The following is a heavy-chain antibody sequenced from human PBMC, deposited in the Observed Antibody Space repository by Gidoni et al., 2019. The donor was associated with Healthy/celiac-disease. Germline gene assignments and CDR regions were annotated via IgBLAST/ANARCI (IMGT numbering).Heavy chain of an antibody. CDR1: GFTFSSYS. V-gene: IGHV3-21*01. D-gene: IGHD3-10*01. J-gene: IGHJ3*02. CDR2: ISSSSSYI. CDR3: ARRTPLGGAFDI. Sequence: EVQLVESGGGLVKPGGSLRLSCAASGFTFSSYSMNWVRQAPGKGLEWVSSISSSSSYIYYADSVKGRFTISRDNAKNSLYLQMNSLRAEDTAVYYCARRTPLGGAFDIWGQGTMVTVSS.